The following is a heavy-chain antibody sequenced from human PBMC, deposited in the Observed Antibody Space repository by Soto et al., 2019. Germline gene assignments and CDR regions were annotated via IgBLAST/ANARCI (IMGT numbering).Heavy chain of an antibody. J-gene: IGHJ4*02. Sequence: ASVKVSCKASGYTFTSYAMHWVRQAPGQRLEWMGWINAGNGNTKYSQKFQGRVTITADQFTSTVYLELSSLRSDDTAVYYCARGVTSGSFPPFDLWGQGTLVTVSS. D-gene: IGHD3-10*01. CDR3: ARGVTSGSFPPFDL. V-gene: IGHV1-3*01. CDR2: INAGNGNT. CDR1: GYTFTSYA.